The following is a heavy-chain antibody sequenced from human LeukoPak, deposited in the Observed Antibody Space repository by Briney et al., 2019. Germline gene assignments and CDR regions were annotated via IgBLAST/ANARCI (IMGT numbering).Heavy chain of an antibody. Sequence: PGGSLRLSCAASGFTFSSYWMSWVRQAPGKGLEWVSAISGSGGSTYYADSVKGRFTISRDNSKSTLYLQMNSLRAEDTAVYYCAKSPTHGYSYGFDYWGQGTLVTVSS. CDR2: ISGSGGST. D-gene: IGHD5-18*01. J-gene: IGHJ4*02. V-gene: IGHV3-23*01. CDR1: GFTFSSYW. CDR3: AKSPTHGYSYGFDY.